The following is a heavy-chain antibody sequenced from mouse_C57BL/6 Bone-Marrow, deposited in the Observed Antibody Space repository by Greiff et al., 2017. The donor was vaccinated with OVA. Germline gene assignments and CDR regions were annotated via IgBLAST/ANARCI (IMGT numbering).Heavy chain of an antibody. V-gene: IGHV1-64*01. Sequence: QVQLQQPGAELVKPGASVKLSCKASGYTFTSYWMHWVKQRPGQGLEWIGMIHPNSGSTNYNEKFKSKATLTVDKSASTAYMQLSSLTSEDSAVYYCARSHYGYVYWYFDVWGTGTTVTVSS. CDR3: ARSHYGYVYWYFDV. D-gene: IGHD2-2*01. CDR1: GYTFTSYW. J-gene: IGHJ1*03. CDR2: IHPNSGST.